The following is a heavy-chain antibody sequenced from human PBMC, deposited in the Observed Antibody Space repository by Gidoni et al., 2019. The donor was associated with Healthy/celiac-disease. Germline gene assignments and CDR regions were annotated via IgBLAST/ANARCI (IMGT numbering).Heavy chain of an antibody. CDR1: GFTVSSNY. V-gene: IGHV3-66*01. Sequence: EVQLVESGGGLVQPGGSLRLSCAASGFTVSSNYMSWVRQAPGKGLEWVSVIYSGGSTYYADSVKGRFTISRDNSKNTLYLQMNSLRAEDTAVYYCAREQIQLWFGFDYWGQGTLVTVSS. CDR2: IYSGGST. CDR3: AREQIQLWFGFDY. D-gene: IGHD5-18*01. J-gene: IGHJ4*02.